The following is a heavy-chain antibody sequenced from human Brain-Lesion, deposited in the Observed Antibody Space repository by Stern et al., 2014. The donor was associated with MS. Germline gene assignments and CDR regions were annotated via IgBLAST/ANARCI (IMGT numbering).Heavy chain of an antibody. Sequence: QLQLQESGPGLVKPSETLSLTCTVAGGSVSSTSYAWAWMRQPPGKGLEWIGHIYYSGKPYYSPPHKSRLTISLDPAKNEFSLQLRSVTAADTAVYYCAGEEDIRYCSGGSCTGNWFDPWGQGTLVTVSS. CDR2: IYYSGKP. CDR3: AGEEDIRYCSGGSCTGNWFDP. CDR1: GGSVSSTSYA. J-gene: IGHJ5*02. D-gene: IGHD2-15*01. V-gene: IGHV4-39*01.